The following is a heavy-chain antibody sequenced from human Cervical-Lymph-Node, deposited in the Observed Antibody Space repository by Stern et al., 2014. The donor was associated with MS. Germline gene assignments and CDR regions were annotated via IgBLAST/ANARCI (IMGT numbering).Heavy chain of an antibody. J-gene: IGHJ4*02. V-gene: IGHV3-30-3*01. CDR2: LSNEGSKQ. Sequence: VQLVESGGGVVQPGRSLRLSCAASGFIFSSYAMHWVRQAPGKGLDWVAFLSNEGSKQFYADAVKGRFTITRDNSNNTLYQQMNSLRPEDTAVYYCAKDTCRGGGCYFRYWGQGILITVSS. CDR3: AKDTCRGGGCYFRY. D-gene: IGHD2-15*01. CDR1: GFIFSSYA.